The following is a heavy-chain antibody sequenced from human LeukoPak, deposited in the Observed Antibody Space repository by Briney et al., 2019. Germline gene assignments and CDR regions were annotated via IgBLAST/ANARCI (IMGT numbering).Heavy chain of an antibody. D-gene: IGHD5-18*01. CDR1: GYSFTDYD. CDR2: MNPKTDNT. Sequence: ASVKVSCKTSGYSFTDYDIHWVRQATGQGLEWMGWMNPKTDNTEYAQKFQGRVTLTWTTSISTAYMELSSLRSEDTAVYYCARGSRVDTAMVDYYYYYYMDVWGKGTTVTVSS. CDR3: ARGSRVDTAMVDYYYYYYMDV. V-gene: IGHV1-8*01. J-gene: IGHJ6*03.